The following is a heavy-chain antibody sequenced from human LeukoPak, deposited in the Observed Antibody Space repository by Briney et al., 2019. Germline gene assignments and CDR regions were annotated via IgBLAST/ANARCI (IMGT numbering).Heavy chain of an antibody. Sequence: GGSLRLSCAASGFTFSSYAMSWVRQAPGKGLESVSAISGSGGSTYYADSVKGRFTISRDNSKNTLYLQMNSLRAEDTAVYYCAKDYCSSTSCYLGGDSYYFDYWGQGTLVTVSS. J-gene: IGHJ4*02. D-gene: IGHD2-2*01. CDR1: GFTFSSYA. CDR3: AKDYCSSTSCYLGGDSYYFDY. CDR2: ISGSGGST. V-gene: IGHV3-23*01.